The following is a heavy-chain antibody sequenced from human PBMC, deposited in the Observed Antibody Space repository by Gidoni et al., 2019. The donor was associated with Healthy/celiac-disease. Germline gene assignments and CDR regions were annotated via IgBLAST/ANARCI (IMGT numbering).Heavy chain of an antibody. CDR3: ARGAIVVVPAATSWFDP. CDR2: INHSGST. D-gene: IGHD2-2*01. CDR1: GGSFSGYY. V-gene: IGHV4-34*01. J-gene: IGHJ5*02. Sequence: QVQLQQWGAGLLKPSETLSLTCAVYGGSFSGYYWSWIRQPPGKGLEWIGEINHSGSTNYNPSLKSRVTISVDTSKNQFSLKLSSVTAADTAVYYCARGAIVVVPAATSWFDPWGQGTLVTVSS.